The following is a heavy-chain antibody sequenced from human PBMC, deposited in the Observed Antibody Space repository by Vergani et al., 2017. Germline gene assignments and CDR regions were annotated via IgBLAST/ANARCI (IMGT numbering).Heavy chain of an antibody. V-gene: IGHV4-59*05. Sequence: QVQLQESGPGLVKPSETLSLTCTVSGGSISSYYWSWIRQPPGKGLEWIGSIYYSGSTYYNPSLKSRVTISVDTSKNQFSLKLSCVTAADTSVYYCARHGYVDWSFDYWGQGTLVTVSS. CDR3: ARHGYVDWSFDY. J-gene: IGHJ4*02. CDR2: IYYSGST. D-gene: IGHD3/OR15-3a*01. CDR1: GGSISSYY.